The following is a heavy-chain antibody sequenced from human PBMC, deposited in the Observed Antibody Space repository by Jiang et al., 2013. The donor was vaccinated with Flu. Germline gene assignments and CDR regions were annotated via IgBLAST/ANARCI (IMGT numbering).Heavy chain of an antibody. V-gene: IGHV5-10-1*01. CDR1: GYSFTSYW. CDR2: IDPSDSYT. D-gene: IGHD2-2*01. Sequence: SLRISCKGSGYSFTSYWISWVCQMPGKGLEWMGRIDPSDSYTNYSPSFQGHVTISADKSISTAYLQWSSLKASDTAMYYCARGDIVVVPAAINVYYYYMDVWGKGTTVTVSS. J-gene: IGHJ6*03. CDR3: ARGDIVVVPAAINVYYYYMDV.